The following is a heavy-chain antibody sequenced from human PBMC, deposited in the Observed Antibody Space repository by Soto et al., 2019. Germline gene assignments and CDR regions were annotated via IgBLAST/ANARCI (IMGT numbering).Heavy chain of an antibody. J-gene: IGHJ6*02. Sequence: QVQLVESGGGVVQPGRSLRLSCVGSGFPFWHYGMHWVRQAPGKGLEWVAVIWYDGKKESYADFVKGRIAISRDNFKDTLYLQINSLRAEDTAVYYCARDRGGGSFHMDVWGQGATVTVSS. D-gene: IGHD5-12*01. CDR1: GFPFWHYG. V-gene: IGHV3-33*01. CDR3: ARDRGGGSFHMDV. CDR2: IWYDGKKE.